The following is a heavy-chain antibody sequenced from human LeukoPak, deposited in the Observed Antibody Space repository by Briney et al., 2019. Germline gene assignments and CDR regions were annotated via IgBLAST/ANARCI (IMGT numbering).Heavy chain of an antibody. Sequence: PGGSLRLSCAASGFTFSSYEMNWVRQAPGKGLEWVSYISSSGSTIYYADSVKGRFTISRDNAKNSLYLQMNSLRAEDTAVCYCARDGAWTRLTNYYYYMDVWGKGTTVTVSS. V-gene: IGHV3-48*03. CDR2: ISSSGSTI. D-gene: IGHD1-1*01. CDR1: GFTFSSYE. CDR3: ARDGAWTRLTNYYYYMDV. J-gene: IGHJ6*03.